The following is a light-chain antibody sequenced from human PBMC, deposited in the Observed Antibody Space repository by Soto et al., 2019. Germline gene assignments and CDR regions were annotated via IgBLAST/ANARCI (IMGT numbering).Light chain of an antibody. J-gene: IGLJ2*01. V-gene: IGLV2-14*03. CDR3: SSYASNGDVL. CDR2: DVS. CDR1: SSDVGTYEY. Sequence: QSALTQPASVSGSPGQSITISCTGTSSDVGTYEYVSWYQHHPGKAPKLMIYDVSNRPSGVSDRFSGSKSGNMASLTISGLQAEDEADYYCSSYASNGDVLFGGGTKLTVL.